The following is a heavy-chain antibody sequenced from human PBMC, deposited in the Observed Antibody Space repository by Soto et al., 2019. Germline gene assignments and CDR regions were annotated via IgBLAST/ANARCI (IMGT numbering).Heavy chain of an antibody. CDR3: AKQNGGGGRFVMAV. CDR1: GFTFSSYG. J-gene: IGHJ6*02. D-gene: IGHD3-16*02. Sequence: QVQLVESGGGVVQPGRSLRLSCAASGFTFSSYGMHWVRQAPGKGLEWVAVISYDGSNKYYADSVKGRFTISRDNSKNTLYLQMNSLTAEDTAVYYCAKQNGGGGRFVMAVWGQGTTVTVSS. CDR2: ISYDGSNK. V-gene: IGHV3-30*18.